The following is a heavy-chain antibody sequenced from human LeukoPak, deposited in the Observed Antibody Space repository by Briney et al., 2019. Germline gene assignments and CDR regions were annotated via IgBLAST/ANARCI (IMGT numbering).Heavy chain of an antibody. CDR3: ARARSGWHWFDP. J-gene: IGHJ5*02. CDR1: GGSISSYY. Sequence: RTSETLSLTCTVSGGSISSYYWSWIRQPPGKGLEWIGYIYYSGSTNYNPSLKSRVTISVDTSKNQFSLKLSSVTAADTAVYYCARARSGWHWFDPWGQGTLVTVSS. CDR2: IYYSGST. D-gene: IGHD6-19*01. V-gene: IGHV4-59*01.